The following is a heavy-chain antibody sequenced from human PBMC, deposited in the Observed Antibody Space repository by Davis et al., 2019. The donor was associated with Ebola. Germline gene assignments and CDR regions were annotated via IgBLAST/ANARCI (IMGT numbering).Heavy chain of an antibody. J-gene: IGHJ6*02. D-gene: IGHD2-2*01. CDR1: GFTFSSYA. CDR3: AKDRDCSSTSCLIYYYYYGMDV. Sequence: GESLKISCAASGFTFSSYAMSWVRQAPGKGLEWVSAISGSGGSTYYADSVKGWFTISRDNSKNTPYLQMNSLRAEDTALHYCAKDRDCSSTSCLIYYYYYGMDVWGQGTTVTVSS. CDR2: ISGSGGST. V-gene: IGHV3-23*01.